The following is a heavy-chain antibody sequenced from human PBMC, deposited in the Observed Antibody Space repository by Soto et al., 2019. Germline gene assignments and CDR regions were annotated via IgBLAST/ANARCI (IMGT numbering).Heavy chain of an antibody. CDR1: GGSIRSSTDY. CDR3: ARHEGGAAADRPLDY. CDR2: IYYSGST. J-gene: IGHJ4*02. V-gene: IGHV4-39*01. Sequence: QLQLHESGPGLVKLSETLSLTCTVSGGSIRSSTDYSGWIRQPPGKGLEWIVSIYYSGSTHYNPSLQSRVTMSVDTSTNQFSLKLNSVTAADTAVYYCARHEGGAAADRPLDYWGQGTLVTVSS. D-gene: IGHD6-13*01.